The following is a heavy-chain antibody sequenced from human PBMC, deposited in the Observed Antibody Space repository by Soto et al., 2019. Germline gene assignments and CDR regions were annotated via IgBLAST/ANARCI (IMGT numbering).Heavy chain of an antibody. J-gene: IGHJ4*02. CDR2: ISYDGSNK. CDR1: GFTFSSYA. CDR3: ARDRLRARPYDFWSGYLDY. D-gene: IGHD3-3*01. V-gene: IGHV3-30-3*01. Sequence: GGSLRLSCAASGFTFSSYAMHWVRQAPGKGLEWVAVISYDGSNKYYADSVKGRFTISRDNSKNTLYLQMNSLRAEDTAVYYCARDRLRARPYDFWSGYLDYWGQGTLVTVSS.